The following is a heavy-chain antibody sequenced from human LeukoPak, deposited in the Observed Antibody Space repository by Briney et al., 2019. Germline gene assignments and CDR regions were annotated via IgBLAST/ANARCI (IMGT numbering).Heavy chain of an antibody. CDR3: VRGRYCSSGRCSESLQY. Sequence: GGSLRLSCVASGFTFSSYSMTWVRQAPGKALEWVSSISSSTSYIFYADSLKGRITVSRDNAENLLYLQVNYLRAEDTAIYYCVRGRYCSSGRCSESLQYWGRGTLITVSS. J-gene: IGHJ1*01. CDR1: GFTFSSYS. V-gene: IGHV3-21*06. D-gene: IGHD2-15*01. CDR2: ISSSTSYI.